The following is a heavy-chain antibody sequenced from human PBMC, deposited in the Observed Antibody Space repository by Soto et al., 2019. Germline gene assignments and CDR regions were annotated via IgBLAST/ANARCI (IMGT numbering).Heavy chain of an antibody. Sequence: SETLSLTCTVSGGSISSSSYYWGWIRQPPGKGLEWIGSIYYSGSTYYNPSLKSRVTISVDTSKNQFSLKLSSVTAADTAVYYCARLYSGKDAFDIRGQATMVTVS. CDR3: ARLYSGKDAFDI. J-gene: IGHJ3*02. CDR1: GGSISSSSYY. D-gene: IGHD1-26*01. CDR2: IYYSGST. V-gene: IGHV4-39*01.